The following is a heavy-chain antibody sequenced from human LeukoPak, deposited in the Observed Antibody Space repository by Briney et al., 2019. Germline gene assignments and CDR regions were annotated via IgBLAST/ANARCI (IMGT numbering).Heavy chain of an antibody. J-gene: IGHJ5*02. CDR3: ARRITIFGVASSRFDP. Sequence: SGTLSLTCTVSGGSISSSSYYWGWIRQPPGKGLEWIGSIYYSGSTNYNPSLKSRVTISVDTSKNQFSLKLSSVTAADTAVYYCARRITIFGVASSRFDPWGQGTLVTVSS. V-gene: IGHV4-39*07. D-gene: IGHD3-3*01. CDR2: IYYSGST. CDR1: GGSISSSSYY.